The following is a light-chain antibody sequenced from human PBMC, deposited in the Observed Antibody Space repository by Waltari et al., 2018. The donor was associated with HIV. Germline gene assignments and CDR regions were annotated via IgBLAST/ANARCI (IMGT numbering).Light chain of an antibody. J-gene: IGLJ3*02. CDR1: NIRSKS. CDR3: QVWDSSSVHWV. V-gene: IGLV3-21*02. Sequence: SYVLTQPPSVSVAPGQTARITCGGDNIRSKSVHWYQQKSGQAPVVVVYDDRDRPSGIPGRFSGSNSGNTATLTISGVEVGDEADYYCQVWDSSSVHWVFGGGTKLTV. CDR2: DDR.